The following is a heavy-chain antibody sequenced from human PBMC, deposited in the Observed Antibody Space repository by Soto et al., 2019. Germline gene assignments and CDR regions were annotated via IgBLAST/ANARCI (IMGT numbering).Heavy chain of an antibody. CDR1: SGSISSSTYH. D-gene: IGHD6-13*01. Sequence: QLQLQESGPGLMRPSDTLSLTCTVSSGSISSSTYHWAWIRQAPGKGLEWIGSIYFSGATYYSPSLKTRVTLFVDTSQNLFSLKLSSVTAADTAVYYCAAEIASAGHYWGQGILVTVSS. V-gene: IGHV4-39*01. CDR2: IYFSGAT. J-gene: IGHJ4*02. CDR3: AAEIASAGHY.